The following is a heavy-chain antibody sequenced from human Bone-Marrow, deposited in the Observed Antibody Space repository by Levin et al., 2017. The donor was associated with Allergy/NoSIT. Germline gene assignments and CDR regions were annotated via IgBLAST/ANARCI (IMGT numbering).Heavy chain of an antibody. V-gene: IGHV3-21*01. J-gene: IGHJ3*02. CDR1: GFTFRSYS. D-gene: IGHD2-8*02. Sequence: GESLKISCAASGFTFRSYSMNWVRQAPGKGLDWVSSITSSGTYIYYADSVKGRFTISRDNAKNSLTLQMNSLRAEDTAVYYCAKGIIGDVRVAHKEAFDIWGQGTMVSVSS. CDR3: AKGIIGDVRVAHKEAFDI. CDR2: ITSSGTYI.